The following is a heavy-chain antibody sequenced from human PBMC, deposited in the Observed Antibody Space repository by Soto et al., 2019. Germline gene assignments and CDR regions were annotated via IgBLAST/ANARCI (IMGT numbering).Heavy chain of an antibody. Sequence: QVQVVQSGDEVKKPGASVKVSCKASGYTFTNYGFSWVRQAPGQGLAWMGWISGYNGNTKYAEKFQGRGTMTTDTSTSTADMELSSLRSDDTAVYYCAREGQAPYYYYGMDVWGQGTAVTVSS. CDR3: AREGQAPYYYYGMDV. CDR2: ISGYNGNT. V-gene: IGHV1-18*01. CDR1: GYTFTNYG. J-gene: IGHJ6*02.